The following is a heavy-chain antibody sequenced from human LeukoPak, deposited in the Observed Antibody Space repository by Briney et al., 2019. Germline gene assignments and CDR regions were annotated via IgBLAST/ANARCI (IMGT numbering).Heavy chain of an antibody. CDR1: GGSISSSSYY. J-gene: IGHJ5*02. D-gene: IGHD3-10*01. V-gene: IGHV4-39*07. CDR2: IYYSGST. CDR3: ARVITMVRGDLKFDP. Sequence: SETLSLTCTVSGGSISSSSYYWGWIRQPPGKGLEWIGSIYYSGSTYYNPSLKSRVTISVDTSKNQFSLKLSSVTAADTAVYYCARVITMVRGDLKFDPWGQGTLVTVSS.